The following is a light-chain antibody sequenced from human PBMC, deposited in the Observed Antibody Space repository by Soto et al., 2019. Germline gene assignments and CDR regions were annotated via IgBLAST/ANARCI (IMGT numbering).Light chain of an antibody. V-gene: IGKV1-39*01. Sequence: IQMTQSPSSLSASVGDRVTITCRASQSISNYLNWYQQKPGKAPKLLIYAASTLQSGVPSRFSGSGSGTDFTLTISSLQPEDFATYYCQQLNSYPRTFGQGTRLEI. J-gene: IGKJ5*01. CDR1: QSISNY. CDR3: QQLNSYPRT. CDR2: AAS.